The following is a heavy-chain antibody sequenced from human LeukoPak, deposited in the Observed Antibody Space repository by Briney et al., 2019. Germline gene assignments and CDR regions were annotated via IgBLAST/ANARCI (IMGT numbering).Heavy chain of an antibody. CDR3: ARIVGASDN. D-gene: IGHD1-26*01. V-gene: IGHV4-39*01. CDR1: GGSISSSSYY. Sequence: PSETLSLTCTVSGGSISSSSYYWGWIRQPPGKGLEWIGSTYYSGSTYYNPSLKSRVTISVDTSKNQFSLKLSSVTAADTAVYYCARIVGASDNWGQGTLVTVSS. J-gene: IGHJ4*02. CDR2: TYYSGST.